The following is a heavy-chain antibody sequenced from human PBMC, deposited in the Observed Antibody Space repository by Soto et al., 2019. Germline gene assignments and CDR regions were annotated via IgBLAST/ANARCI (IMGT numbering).Heavy chain of an antibody. CDR2: IYYSGST. J-gene: IGHJ4*02. V-gene: IGHV4-39*01. CDR3: ARLEGLATNSYYFDY. CDR1: GGSVSSSNYY. Sequence: QLQLQESGPGLVKPSETLSLTCTVSGGSVSSSNYYWGWIRQSPGKGLEWLGSIYYSGSTYYNPSLETRVTISVDKSKNQFSLKVISVTAADTAVYYCARLEGLATNSYYFDYWGQGTLVTVSS. D-gene: IGHD3-9*01.